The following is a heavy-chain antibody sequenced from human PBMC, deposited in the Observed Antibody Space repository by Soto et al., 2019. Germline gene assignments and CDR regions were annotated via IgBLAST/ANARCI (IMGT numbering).Heavy chain of an antibody. Sequence: QVQLQESGPGLVKPSQTLSLTCTVSGGSISSGGYYWSWIRQHPGKGLEWIGYIYYSGSTYYNPSLTSRVTISVDTSKNQFSLKVSSVTAADTAVYYCARDRPHYGSGSYAVESLDYWGQGTPVTVSS. CDR2: IYYSGST. CDR1: GGSISSGGYY. J-gene: IGHJ4*02. CDR3: ARDRPHYGSGSYAVESLDY. D-gene: IGHD3-10*01. V-gene: IGHV4-31*03.